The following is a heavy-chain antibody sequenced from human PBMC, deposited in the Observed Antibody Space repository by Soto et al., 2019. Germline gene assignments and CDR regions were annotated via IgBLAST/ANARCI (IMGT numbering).Heavy chain of an antibody. J-gene: IGHJ4*02. CDR2: ISEGGGTI. CDR1: GSTFSSYE. CDR3: ARNKGDYEVY. V-gene: IGHV3-48*03. Sequence: GGSLRLSCVASGSTFSSYEMNWVRQAPGKGLEWVSYISEGGGTIHYAGSVKGRFTISRNNAKNSLYLQMNSLKAEDTATYYCARNKGDYEVYWGQGTLVTVSS. D-gene: IGHD4-17*01.